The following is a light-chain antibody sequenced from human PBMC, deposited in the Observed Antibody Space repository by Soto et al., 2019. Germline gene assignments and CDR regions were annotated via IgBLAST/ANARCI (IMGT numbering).Light chain of an antibody. CDR1: QSVSSY. CDR2: DAS. J-gene: IGKJ5*01. Sequence: EIVLTQSPATLSLSPGERATLSCRASQSVSSYLAWYQQKPGQAPRLLIYDASNSATGIPARFSGSGSGTDFTLTISSLEPEDFAVYYCQQRRNWPPAFGQGTRLEIK. CDR3: QQRRNWPPA. V-gene: IGKV3-11*01.